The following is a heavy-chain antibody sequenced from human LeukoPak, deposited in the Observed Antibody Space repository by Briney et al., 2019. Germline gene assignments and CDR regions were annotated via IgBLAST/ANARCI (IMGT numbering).Heavy chain of an antibody. V-gene: IGHV3-48*01. Sequence: SLRLSCAASGFTFRSYSMNWVRQAPGEGLEWLSFTSSTSSTIYYADSVKGRFTISRDNAKNSLYLQMNSLRAEDTAVYYCARGGGYSRDFDYWGQGTLVTVSS. CDR2: TSSTSSTI. D-gene: IGHD4-11*01. J-gene: IGHJ4*02. CDR3: ARGGGYSRDFDY. CDR1: GFTFRSYS.